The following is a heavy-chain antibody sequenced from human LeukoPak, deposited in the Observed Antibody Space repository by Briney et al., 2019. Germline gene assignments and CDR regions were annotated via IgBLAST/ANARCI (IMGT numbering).Heavy chain of an antibody. V-gene: IGHV3-11*03. CDR2: ISGSSSYT. CDR1: GFTFSPLG. J-gene: IGHJ4*02. CDR3: TRITVVAGNTYLADY. D-gene: IGHD6-19*01. Sequence: PGGSLRLSCAASGFTFSPLGMNWVRQAPGKGLEWVSYISGSSSYTNYADSVKGRFTISRDNANNSLYLQMNSLRAEDTAVYYCTRITVVAGNTYLADYWGQGTLVTVSS.